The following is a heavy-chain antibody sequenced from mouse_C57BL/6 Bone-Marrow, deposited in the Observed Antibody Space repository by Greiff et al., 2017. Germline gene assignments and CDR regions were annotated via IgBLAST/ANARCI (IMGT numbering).Heavy chain of an antibody. J-gene: IGHJ1*03. Sequence: VKLMESGAELARPGASVKLSCKASGYTFTSYGISWVKQRTGQGLEWIGEIYPRSGNTYYNEKFKGKATLTADKSSSTAYMELRSLTSEDAAVYFCAKRGLITTVVATNWYFDVWGTGTTVTVSS. CDR3: AKRGLITTVVATNWYFDV. CDR2: IYPRSGNT. D-gene: IGHD1-1*01. V-gene: IGHV1-81*01. CDR1: GYTFTSYG.